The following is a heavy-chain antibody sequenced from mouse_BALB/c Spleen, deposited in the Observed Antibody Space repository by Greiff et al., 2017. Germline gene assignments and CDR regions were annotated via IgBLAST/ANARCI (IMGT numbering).Heavy chain of an antibody. CDR3: TRRDADYRGLDY. Sequence: VQLQQSGTVLARPGASVKMSCKASGYTFTSYWLHWVKQRPGQGLEWIGGIYPGNSDTSYNQKFKGKAKLTAVTSTSTAYMELSSLTNEDSAVYYCTRRDADYRGLDYWGQGTTLTVSS. V-gene: IGHV1-5*01. D-gene: IGHD2-13*01. CDR1: GYTFTSYW. J-gene: IGHJ2*01. CDR2: IYPGNSDT.